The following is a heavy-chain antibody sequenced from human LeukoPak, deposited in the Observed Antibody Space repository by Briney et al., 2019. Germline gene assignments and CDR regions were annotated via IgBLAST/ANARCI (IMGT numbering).Heavy chain of an antibody. Sequence: GGSLRLSCAASGFTFSSYGMHWVRQAPGKGLEWVAVIWYDGSNKYYADSVKGRFTISRDNSKNTLYLQMNSLRAEDTAVYYCARDRFYDSSGYPFLYYYYGMDVWGQGTTVTVSS. CDR1: GFTFSSYG. CDR3: ARDRFYDSSGYPFLYYYYGMDV. J-gene: IGHJ6*02. V-gene: IGHV3-33*01. CDR2: IWYDGSNK. D-gene: IGHD3-22*01.